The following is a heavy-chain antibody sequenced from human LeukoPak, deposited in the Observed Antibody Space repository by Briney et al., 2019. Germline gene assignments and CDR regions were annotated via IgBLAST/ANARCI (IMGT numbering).Heavy chain of an antibody. V-gene: IGHV4-38-2*02. D-gene: IGHD2/OR15-2a*01. CDR3: ASCDRGFYYYYFDY. CDR1: GYSISTGYY. Sequence: KPSETLSLTCTVSGYSISTGYYWDWIRQPPGKGLEWIGEINHSGSTNYNPSLKSRVTISVDTSKNQFSLKLSSVTAADTAVYYCASCDRGFYYYYFDYWGQGTLVTVSS. J-gene: IGHJ4*02. CDR2: INHSGST.